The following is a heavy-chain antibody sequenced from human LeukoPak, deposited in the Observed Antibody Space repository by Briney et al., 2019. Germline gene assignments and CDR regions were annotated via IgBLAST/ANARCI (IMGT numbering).Heavy chain of an antibody. V-gene: IGHV3-7*03. J-gene: IGHJ6*02. CDR3: ARTLRFFRFLDV. D-gene: IGHD3-3*01. CDR1: GFTFSNYW. CDR2: IKPDGSET. Sequence: GESLKISCAASGFTFSNYWMSWVRQAPEKGLEWVANIKPDGSETYSVDSVKGRFTISRDNAKNSLYLQMNSLRAEDTAVYYCARTLRFFRFLDVWGQGTTVTVSS.